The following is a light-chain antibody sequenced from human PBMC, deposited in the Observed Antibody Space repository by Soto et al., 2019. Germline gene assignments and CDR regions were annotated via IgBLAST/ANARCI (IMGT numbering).Light chain of an antibody. J-gene: IGKJ1*01. CDR1: QGIRNR. CDR3: QQYNSHWT. Sequence: DVQMTQSPSTLSASVGDRVTITCRASQGIRNRLAWYQQKPGKASKLLIYQASSLKSGVPSRFGGSGSGTEVTLTITSLQPDDFATYYCQQYNSHWTFGQGTKVEIK. V-gene: IGKV1-5*03. CDR2: QAS.